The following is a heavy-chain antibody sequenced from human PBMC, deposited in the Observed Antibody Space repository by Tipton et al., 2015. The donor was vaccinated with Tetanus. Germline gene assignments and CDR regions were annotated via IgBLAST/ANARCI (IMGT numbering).Heavy chain of an antibody. Sequence: GSLRLSCAASGFTVSSNYMSWVRQAPGKGLERVSVIYSGGSTYYADSVKGRFTISRDNSKNTLYLQMNSLRAEDTAVYYCARGYYYGSGSYYNPPFFDYWGQGTLVTVSS. V-gene: IGHV3-53*01. J-gene: IGHJ4*02. CDR2: IYSGGST. CDR3: ARGYYYGSGSYYNPPFFDY. CDR1: GFTVSSNY. D-gene: IGHD3-10*01.